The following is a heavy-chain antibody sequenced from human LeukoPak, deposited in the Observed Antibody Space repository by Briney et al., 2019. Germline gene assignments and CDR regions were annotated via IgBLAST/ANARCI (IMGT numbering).Heavy chain of an antibody. CDR2: ITPTSGTA. D-gene: IGHD3-10*01. Sequence: ASVKVSCKAPGDTFRRSAICWVRQAPGQGLEWMGRITPTSGTASQVDARLTITADRDTNTVYMDLSSLRSDDTAVYYCAGDPPGTPIGFDIWGQGTLVTVSS. V-gene: IGHV1-69*06. J-gene: IGHJ3*02. CDR3: AGDPPGTPIGFDI. CDR1: GDTFRRSA.